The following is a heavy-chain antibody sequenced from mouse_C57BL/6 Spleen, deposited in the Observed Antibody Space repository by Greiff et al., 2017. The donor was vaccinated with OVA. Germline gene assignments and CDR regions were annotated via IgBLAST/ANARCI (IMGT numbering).Heavy chain of an antibody. V-gene: IGHV1-62-2*01. Sequence: VHLVESGAELVKPGASVKLSCKASGYTFTEYTIHWVKQRSGQGLEWIGWFYPGSGSIKYNEKFKDKATLTADKSSSTVYMELSRLTSEDSAVYFCARHAGVRYAMDYWGQGTSVTVSS. D-gene: IGHD2-14*01. J-gene: IGHJ4*01. CDR1: GYTFTEYT. CDR2: FYPGSGSI. CDR3: ARHAGVRYAMDY.